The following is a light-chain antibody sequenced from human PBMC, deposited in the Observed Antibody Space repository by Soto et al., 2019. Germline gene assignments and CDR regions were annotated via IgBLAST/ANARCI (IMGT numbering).Light chain of an antibody. CDR2: DAS. Sequence: DIQMTQSPSSLSASVGDRVTITCQASQDISNYLNWYQQKPGKAPKLLIYDASNLETGVPSRFSGSGSGTDFTFTISSLQPEDIATYYCQQYDNLPRTFGQCTKLEIK. J-gene: IGKJ2*01. V-gene: IGKV1-33*01. CDR1: QDISNY. CDR3: QQYDNLPRT.